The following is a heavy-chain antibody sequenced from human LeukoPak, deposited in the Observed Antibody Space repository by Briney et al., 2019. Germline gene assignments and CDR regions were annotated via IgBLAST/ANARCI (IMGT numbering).Heavy chain of an antibody. CDR3: ARGVAGGEFDY. Sequence: ASVKVSCKASGYTFTSYAMHWVRQAPGQRLEWMGWINAGNGNTKYSQKFQGRVTITRDTSASTAYMELSSLRSEDTAVYCCARGVAGGEFDYWGQGTLVTVSS. V-gene: IGHV1-3*01. J-gene: IGHJ4*02. D-gene: IGHD6-19*01. CDR2: INAGNGNT. CDR1: GYTFTSYA.